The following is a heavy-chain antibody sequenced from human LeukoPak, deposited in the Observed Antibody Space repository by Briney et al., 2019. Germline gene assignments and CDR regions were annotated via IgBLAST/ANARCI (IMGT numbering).Heavy chain of an antibody. Sequence: PGGSLRLSCAASGFTFDDYAMHWVRQAPGKGLEWVSLISGGGGSTYYADSVKGRFTISRDNSKNSLYLQMNGLRTEDTALYYCAKVAQYSSSWYYRDDAFDIWGQGTMVTVSS. D-gene: IGHD6-13*01. CDR2: ISGGGGST. J-gene: IGHJ3*02. CDR3: AKVAQYSSSWYYRDDAFDI. V-gene: IGHV3-43*02. CDR1: GFTFDDYA.